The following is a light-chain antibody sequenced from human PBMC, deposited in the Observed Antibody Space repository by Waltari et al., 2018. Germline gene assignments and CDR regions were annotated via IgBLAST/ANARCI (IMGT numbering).Light chain of an antibody. CDR3: QTWDSTTTWI. Sequence: SYELTQPPSVSVSPGQTAHTTCSGYRVGGPFVCWYQQKPGQSPVVVIYENDQRPSGVPERFSGSNSGDTATLTISGTQAMDEADYYCQTWDSTTTWIFGGGTKLTVL. J-gene: IGLJ2*01. V-gene: IGLV3-1*01. CDR1: RVGGPF. CDR2: END.